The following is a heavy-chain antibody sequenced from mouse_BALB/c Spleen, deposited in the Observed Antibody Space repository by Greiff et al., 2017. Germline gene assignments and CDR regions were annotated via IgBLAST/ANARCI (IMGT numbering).Heavy chain of an antibody. CDR3: ATYYRYDGNYAMDY. CDR2: IWGDGST. CDR1: GFSLTGYG. V-gene: IGHV2-6-7*01. D-gene: IGHD2-14*01. Sequence: QVQLQQSGPGLVAPSQSLSITCTVSGFSLTGYGVNWVRQPPGKGLEWLGMIWGDGSTDYNSALKSRLSISKDNSKSQVFLKMNSLQTDDTARYYWATYYRYDGNYAMDYWGQGTSVTVSA. J-gene: IGHJ4*01.